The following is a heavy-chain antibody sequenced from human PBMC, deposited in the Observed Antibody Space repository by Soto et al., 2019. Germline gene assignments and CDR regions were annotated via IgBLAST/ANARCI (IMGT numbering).Heavy chain of an antibody. Sequence: SETLSLTCGVSGYSINSGYYRAWIRQPPGKGLEWIGTINHSGTYYSPSLESRVTISVDTSKNQFSLRLRSVTAADTAVYYCARERSASTVTSSSADFDPWGQGTLVTVSS. CDR3: ARERSASTVTSSSADFDP. V-gene: IGHV4-38-2*02. CDR2: INHSGT. J-gene: IGHJ5*02. D-gene: IGHD4-4*01. CDR1: GYSINSGYY.